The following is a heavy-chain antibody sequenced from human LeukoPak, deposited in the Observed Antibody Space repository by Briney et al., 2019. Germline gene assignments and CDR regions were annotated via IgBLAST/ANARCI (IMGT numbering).Heavy chain of an antibody. V-gene: IGHV3-21*04. J-gene: IGHJ4*02. D-gene: IGHD3-22*01. CDR1: AFTFSSYS. CDR2: ISSRSDYI. Sequence: GGSLRLSCAASAFTFSSYSMNWVRQAPGKGLEWVSFISSRSDYIYYADSVKGRFTISRDNAKNSLYLQMNSLRAEDTALYYCAKDKGYDSSGYLDHWGQGTLVTVSS. CDR3: AKDKGYDSSGYLDH.